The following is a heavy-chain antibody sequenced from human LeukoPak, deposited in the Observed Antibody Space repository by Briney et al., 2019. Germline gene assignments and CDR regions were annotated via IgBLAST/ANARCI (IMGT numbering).Heavy chain of an antibody. CDR2: IYYSGST. Sequence: SETLSLTCTVSGGSISSSSYYWGWIRQPPGKRLEWIGSIYYSGSTYYNPSLKSRVTISVDTSKNQFSLKLSSVTAADTAVYYCVGVGAVAGTLYYGMDVWGQGTTVTVPS. CDR1: GGSISSSSYY. D-gene: IGHD6-19*01. CDR3: VGVGAVAGTLYYGMDV. V-gene: IGHV4-39*01. J-gene: IGHJ6*02.